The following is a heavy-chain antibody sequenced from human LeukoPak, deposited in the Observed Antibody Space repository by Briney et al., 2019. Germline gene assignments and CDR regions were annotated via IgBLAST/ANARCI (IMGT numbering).Heavy chain of an antibody. Sequence: SETLSLTCSVLGASVYSGDYYWVWLRQPPGKGLEYIGAVYYSGSTFDNPSLSGRITMSVDTSKNQFSLNLASVTPTDTAVYYCARRGVFGSDNYFEYWGQGILVIVS. V-gene: IGHV4-39*01. CDR1: GASVYSGDYY. CDR3: ARRGVFGSDNYFEY. CDR2: VYYSGST. J-gene: IGHJ4*01. D-gene: IGHD3-10*01.